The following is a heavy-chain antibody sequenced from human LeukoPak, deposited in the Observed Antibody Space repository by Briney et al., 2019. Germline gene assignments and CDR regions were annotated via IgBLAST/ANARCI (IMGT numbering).Heavy chain of an antibody. CDR2: ISHSGST. D-gene: IGHD2-15*01. CDR1: GASISNYY. CDR3: ARGRSGGHFDY. V-gene: IGHV4-59*01. Sequence: SETLSLTCNVSGASISNYYWTWIRQPPGKGLEWIGYISHSGSTNYNPSLKSRVTISAGTSKNQFSLKLSSVTAADTAVYYCARGRSGGHFDYWGQGTLVTVSS. J-gene: IGHJ4*02.